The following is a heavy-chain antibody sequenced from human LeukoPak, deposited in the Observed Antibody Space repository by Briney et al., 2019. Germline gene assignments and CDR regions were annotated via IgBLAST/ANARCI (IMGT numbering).Heavy chain of an antibody. CDR3: AKDERQWLVRGAFDI. V-gene: IGHV3-30*18. CDR1: GFTFSSYS. J-gene: IGHJ3*02. D-gene: IGHD6-19*01. CDR2: ISYDGSNK. Sequence: GGSLRLSCAASGFTFSSYSMNWVRQAPGKGLEWVAVISYDGSNKYYADSVKGRFTISRDNSKNTLYLQMNSLRAEDTAVYYCAKDERQWLVRGAFDIWGQGTMVTVSS.